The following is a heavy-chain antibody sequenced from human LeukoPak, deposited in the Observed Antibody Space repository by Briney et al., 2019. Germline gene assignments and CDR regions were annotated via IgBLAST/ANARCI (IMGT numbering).Heavy chain of an antibody. CDR1: GFTFSSYY. CDR3: ARGFYGDSSYYYYYLDV. D-gene: IGHD3-22*01. CDR2: IVTAGDT. V-gene: IGHV3-13*01. Sequence: PGRSLRLACAAAGFTFSSYYMHWVRQATGKWREWVSAIVTAGDTYYPGSVKGRLTISRANPKNSLYPQMNSMRAGDTAVYYCARGFYGDSSYYYYYLDVWGKGTTVTVSS. J-gene: IGHJ6*03.